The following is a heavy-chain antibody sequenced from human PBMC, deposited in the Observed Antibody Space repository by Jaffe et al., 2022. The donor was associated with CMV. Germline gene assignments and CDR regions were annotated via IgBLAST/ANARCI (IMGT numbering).Heavy chain of an antibody. CDR3: ARSREGLVRSGLDY. Sequence: QVQLVESGGGVVQPGRSLRLSCAASGFTFSSYGMHWVRQAPGKGLEWVAVIWYDGSNKYYADSVKGRFTISRDNSKNTLYLQMNSLRAEDTAVYYCARSREGLVRSGLDYWGQGTLVTVSS. J-gene: IGHJ4*02. CDR1: GFTFSSYG. D-gene: IGHD6-19*01. CDR2: IWYDGSNK. V-gene: IGHV3-33*01.